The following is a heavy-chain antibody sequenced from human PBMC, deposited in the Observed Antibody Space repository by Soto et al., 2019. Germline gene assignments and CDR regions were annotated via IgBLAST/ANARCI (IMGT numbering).Heavy chain of an antibody. CDR2: IIPIFGTA. CDR1: GGTFSSHA. Sequence: QVQLVQSGAEVKKPGSSVKVSCKASGGTFSSHAISWVRQAPGQGLEWMGGIIPIFGTANYAQKFQGRVAITADKSTSTAYMELSSLRSEDTALYYCTRGWETVGTTTPFAYWGQGTLVTVSS. V-gene: IGHV1-69*06. J-gene: IGHJ4*02. D-gene: IGHD1-26*01. CDR3: TRGWETVGTTTPFAY.